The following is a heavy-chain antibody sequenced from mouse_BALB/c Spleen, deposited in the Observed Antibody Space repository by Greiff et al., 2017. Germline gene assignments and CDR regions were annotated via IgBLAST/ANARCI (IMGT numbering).Heavy chain of an antibody. J-gene: IGHJ1*01. CDR3: ARNFYYYGSSYGWYFDV. D-gene: IGHD1-1*01. Sequence: EVMLVESGGGLVQPGGSRKLSCAASGFTFSSFGMHWVRQAPEKGLEWVAYISSGSSTIYYADTVKGRFTISRDNPKNTLFLQMTSLRSEDTAMYYCARNFYYYGSSYGWYFDVWGAGTTVTVSS. V-gene: IGHV5-17*02. CDR2: ISSGSSTI. CDR1: GFTFSSFG.